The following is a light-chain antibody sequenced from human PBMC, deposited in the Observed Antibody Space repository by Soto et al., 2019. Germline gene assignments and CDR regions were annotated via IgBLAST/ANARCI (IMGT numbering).Light chain of an antibody. J-gene: IGKJ2*01. CDR1: QSISSY. CDR2: AAS. Sequence: DIQMTQSPSSLSASVGDRVTITCRASQSISSYLNWYQQKPGKVPNLLIYAASSLQSGVPSRFSGSGSGTDFTLTIISLQPEDFATYYCQQSHSTPYTFAQGTKLEIK. CDR3: QQSHSTPYT. V-gene: IGKV1-39*01.